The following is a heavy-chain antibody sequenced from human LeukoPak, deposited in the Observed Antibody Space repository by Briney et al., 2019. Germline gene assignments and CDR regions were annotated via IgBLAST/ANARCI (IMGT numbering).Heavy chain of an antibody. D-gene: IGHD3-9*01. Sequence: GGSLRLSCAASGFTFSSYGMHWVRQAPGKGLEWVAFIRYDGSNKYFADSVKGRFTISRDNSKNTLYLQMNSLRAEDTARYYCAKVVLVGYDFVTGYYYLDYWGQGTLVTVSS. CDR3: AKVVLVGYDFVTGYYYLDY. CDR1: GFTFSSYG. J-gene: IGHJ4*02. CDR2: IRYDGSNK. V-gene: IGHV3-30*02.